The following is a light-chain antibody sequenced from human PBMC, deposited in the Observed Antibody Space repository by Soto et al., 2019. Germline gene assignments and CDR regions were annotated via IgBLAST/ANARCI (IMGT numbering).Light chain of an antibody. CDR1: QSVSSN. CDR3: QQYNNWPPYT. Sequence: EIVMTQSPATLSVSPGERATISCRASQSVSSNLAWYQQKPGQAPRLLIYGASTRATGIPARFSGSGSGTEVTPTISSLQSEDFAVYYCQQYNNWPPYTFGQGTKLEIK. V-gene: IGKV3-15*01. J-gene: IGKJ2*01. CDR2: GAS.